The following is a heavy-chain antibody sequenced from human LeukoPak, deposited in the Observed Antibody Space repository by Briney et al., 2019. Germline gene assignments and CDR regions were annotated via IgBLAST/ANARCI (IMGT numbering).Heavy chain of an antibody. CDR2: IIPIFGTA. D-gene: IGHD6-13*01. J-gene: IGHJ5*02. V-gene: IGHV1-69*13. Sequence: SVKVSCTASGGTFSSYAISWVRQAPGQGLEWMGGIIPIFGTANYAQKFQGRVTITADESTSTAYMELSSLRSEDTAVYYCAREIKAAGPFGAWGQGTLVTVSS. CDR1: GGTFSSYA. CDR3: AREIKAAGPFGA.